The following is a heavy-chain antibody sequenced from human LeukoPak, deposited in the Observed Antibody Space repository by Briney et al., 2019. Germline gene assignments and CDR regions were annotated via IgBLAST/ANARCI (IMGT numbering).Heavy chain of an antibody. D-gene: IGHD6-19*01. V-gene: IGHV3-74*01. CDR3: ARAVAGTMVIDY. Sequence: GGSLRLSCAASGFTFSNYWMHWVRQAPGKGLVWVSLIKSDGTTIYADSVKGRFTISRDNAKNSLYLQMNSLRAEDTAVYYCARAVAGTMVIDYWGQGTLVTVSS. CDR2: IKSDGTT. CDR1: GFTFSNYW. J-gene: IGHJ4*02.